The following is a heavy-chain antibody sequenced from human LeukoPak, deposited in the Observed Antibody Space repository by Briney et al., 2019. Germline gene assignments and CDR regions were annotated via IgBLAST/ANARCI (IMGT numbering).Heavy chain of an antibody. D-gene: IGHD2-21*01. Sequence: PSETLSLTCTVSGGSISSYYWSWVRQPPGQGLEWIGYIYYSGSTNYNPSLKSRVTISVDTSKNQCSLKLSSVTAADTAVYYCARAAYCGGDCYSGAFDIWGQGTMVTVSS. CDR3: ARAAYCGGDCYSGAFDI. CDR2: IYYSGST. J-gene: IGHJ3*02. V-gene: IGHV4-59*01. CDR1: GGSISSYY.